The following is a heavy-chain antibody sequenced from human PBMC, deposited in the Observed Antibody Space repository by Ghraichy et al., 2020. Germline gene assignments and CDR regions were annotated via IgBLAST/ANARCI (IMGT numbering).Heavy chain of an antibody. CDR1: GGSISSSSYY. CDR3: ATPDYGDYVQIDY. Sequence: ESLNISCTVSGGSISSSSYYWGWIRQPPGKGLEWIGSIYYSGSTYYNPSLKSRVTISVDTSKNQFSLKLSSVTAADTAVYYCATPDYGDYVQIDYWGQGTLVTVSS. CDR2: IYYSGST. V-gene: IGHV4-39*01. J-gene: IGHJ4*02. D-gene: IGHD4-17*01.